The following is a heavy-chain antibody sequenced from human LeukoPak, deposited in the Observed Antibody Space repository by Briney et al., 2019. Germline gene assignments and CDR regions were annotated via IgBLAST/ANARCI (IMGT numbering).Heavy chain of an antibody. Sequence: ASVKVSCKASGYTFTSYGISWVRHAPGQGLEWMGWISAYNGNTNYAQKLQGRVTMTTDTSTSTAYMELRSLRSDDTAVYYCAREGLWFGELSRDGFDPWGQGTLVTVSS. D-gene: IGHD3-10*01. J-gene: IGHJ5*02. CDR3: AREGLWFGELSRDGFDP. CDR1: GYTFTSYG. CDR2: ISAYNGNT. V-gene: IGHV1-18*01.